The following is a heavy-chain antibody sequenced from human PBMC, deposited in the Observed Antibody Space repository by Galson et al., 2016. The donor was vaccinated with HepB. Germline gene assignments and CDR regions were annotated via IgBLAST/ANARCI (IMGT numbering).Heavy chain of an antibody. Sequence: SLRLSCAASGFTFSSYAMRWVRQAPGKGLEWVSAISGSGVITYYADSVKGRFTISRDNSKNTLYLQMNSLRAEDTAVYYCAKDEKRRLLSPITVAGTDYWGQGTLVTVSS. CDR1: GFTFSSYA. CDR2: ISGSGVIT. V-gene: IGHV3-23*01. D-gene: IGHD6-19*01. J-gene: IGHJ4*02. CDR3: AKDEKRRLLSPITVAGTDY.